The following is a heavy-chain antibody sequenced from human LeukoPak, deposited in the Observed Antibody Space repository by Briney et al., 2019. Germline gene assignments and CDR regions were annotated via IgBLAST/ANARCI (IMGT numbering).Heavy chain of an antibody. Sequence: AVKVSCKASGGSFSNYAISWVRQAPGQGLEWMGGIIPLFGSPTYAQKFQGRVTITTDESTTTSYMELSSLRSDDTAVFYCARGERHIPIYYWGQGTLVTVSS. D-gene: IGHD2-21*01. CDR3: ARGERHIPIYY. CDR2: IIPLFGSP. V-gene: IGHV1-69*05. J-gene: IGHJ4*02. CDR1: GGSFSNYA.